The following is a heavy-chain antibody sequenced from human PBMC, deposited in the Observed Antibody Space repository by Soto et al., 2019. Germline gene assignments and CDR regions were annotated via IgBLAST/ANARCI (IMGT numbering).Heavy chain of an antibody. J-gene: IGHJ4*02. Sequence: SSETLSLTCAVSGASISGSYYYWAWLRQSPGKGPEWIGSVFYTGFTSYNPSLECRVSVSVDTSKSQFSLKLSAVTAADTAVYYCATSQKGYNWNYFDHWGQGALVTVSS. V-gene: IGHV4-39*01. CDR2: VFYTGFT. D-gene: IGHD1-20*01. CDR3: ATSQKGYNWNYFDH. CDR1: GASISGSYYY.